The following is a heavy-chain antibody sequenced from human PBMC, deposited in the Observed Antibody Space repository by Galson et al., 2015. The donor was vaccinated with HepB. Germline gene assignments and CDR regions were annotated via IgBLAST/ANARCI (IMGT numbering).Heavy chain of an antibody. V-gene: IGHV1-2*06. CDR1: GYTFTGYY. CDR3: ARGRSKVLLWFGELSP. D-gene: IGHD3-10*01. CDR2: INPNSGGT. Sequence: SVKVSCKASGYTFTGYYMHWVRQAPGQGLEWMGRINPNSGGTNYAQKFQGRVTMTRDTSISTAYMELSSLRSEDTAVYYCARGRSKVLLWFGELSPWGQGTLVTVSS. J-gene: IGHJ5*02.